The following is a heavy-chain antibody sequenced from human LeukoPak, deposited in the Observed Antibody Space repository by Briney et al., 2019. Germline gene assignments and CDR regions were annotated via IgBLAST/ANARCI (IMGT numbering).Heavy chain of an antibody. V-gene: IGHV3-21*01. D-gene: IGHD3-16*01. CDR2: ISYSSSYI. Sequence: GGSLRLSCAASGFTFSSYSMNWVRQAPGKGLEWVSSISYSSSYIYYADSVKGRFTISRDNAKTSLYLQMNSLRAEDTAVYYCARDRAGGAFAIWGQGTMVTVSS. J-gene: IGHJ3*02. CDR3: ARDRAGGAFAI. CDR1: GFTFSSYS.